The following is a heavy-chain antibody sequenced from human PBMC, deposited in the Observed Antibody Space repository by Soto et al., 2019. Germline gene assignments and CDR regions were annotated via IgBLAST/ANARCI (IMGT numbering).Heavy chain of an antibody. CDR3: VRGGGGGLFDP. Sequence: GWSLGLSCAGCGFSLGDSYMGLIRQAPGKGLEWLSYISPGSRYPAYADSVKGRFTISRDNAKRSLYLQMMSLTAEDTAIYYCVRGGGGGLFDPWGQGTTVTVSS. CDR1: GFSLGDSY. D-gene: IGHD2-15*01. V-gene: IGHV3-11*06. CDR2: ISPGSRYP. J-gene: IGHJ5*02.